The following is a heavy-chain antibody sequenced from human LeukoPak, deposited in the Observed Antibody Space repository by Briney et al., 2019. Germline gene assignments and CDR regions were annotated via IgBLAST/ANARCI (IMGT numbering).Heavy chain of an antibody. CDR2: ISGSSDYI. D-gene: IGHD2-8*01. CDR1: GFS. V-gene: IGHV3-21*06. J-gene: IGHJ4*02. Sequence: GGSLRLSCVVSGFSMTWVRQAPGRGLEWVSSISGSSDYIFYADSVKGRFTISRDNAKNSLYLQMNSLRAEDTAVYYCTRGTDGLWDFWGQGTLVTVSS. CDR3: TRGTDGLWDF.